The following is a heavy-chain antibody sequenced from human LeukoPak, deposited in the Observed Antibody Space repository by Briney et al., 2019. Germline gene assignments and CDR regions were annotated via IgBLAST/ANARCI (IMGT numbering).Heavy chain of an antibody. Sequence: GGSLRLSCAASGFTFRNYGMHWVRQATGKGLEWVSFIWSDGNNRFYADSVKGRFTISRGNSKNMLYLQMDTLRAEDTALYYCAKDPGASVSGFHMDVWGKGTTVIVSS. J-gene: IGHJ6*03. CDR3: AKDPGASVSGFHMDV. V-gene: IGHV3-30*02. D-gene: IGHD2-8*02. CDR2: IWSDGNNR. CDR1: GFTFRNYG.